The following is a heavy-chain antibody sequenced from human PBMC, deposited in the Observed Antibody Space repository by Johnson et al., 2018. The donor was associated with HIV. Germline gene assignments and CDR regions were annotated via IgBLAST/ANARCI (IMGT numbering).Heavy chain of an antibody. V-gene: IGHV3-30*02. D-gene: IGHD1-20*01. J-gene: IGHJ3*02. CDR2: IRYDGSNK. CDR1: GFTFTSYG. CDR3: AKYNWNHDAFDI. Sequence: ESVGGVVQPGGSLRLSCAASGFTFTSYGMHWVRQAPGKGLEWVAFIRYDGSNKYYADSVKGRFTISRDNSKNTLFLQMNSLRAEDTAMFYCAKYNWNHDAFDIWGQGTKVTVSS.